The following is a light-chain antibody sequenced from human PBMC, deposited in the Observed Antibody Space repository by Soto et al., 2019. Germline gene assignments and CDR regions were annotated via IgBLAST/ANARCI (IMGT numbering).Light chain of an antibody. J-gene: IGKJ1*01. Sequence: EIVMTQSPATLSVSPGERATLSCRASQSVSSNLAWYQQKPGQAPRLLIYGASTRATGIPARFSGSGSGTECTLTISSLQSEDFAVYYWQQYNNWWTFGQGTKVEIK. CDR1: QSVSSN. V-gene: IGKV3-15*01. CDR3: QQYNNWWT. CDR2: GAS.